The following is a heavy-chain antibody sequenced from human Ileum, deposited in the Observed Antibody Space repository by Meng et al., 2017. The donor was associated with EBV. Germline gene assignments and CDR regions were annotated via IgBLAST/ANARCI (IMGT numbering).Heavy chain of an antibody. Sequence: QGLLVDSGGGVVQPGRSLRLSCAASGFTFSGYAMSWVRQAPGKGLEWVADIWYDGSNKYYADSVKGRFTISRDNSRNMLYLQMNSLRAEDTAVYYCARADSSGSYYFDYWGQGTLVTVSS. CDR2: IWYDGSNK. V-gene: IGHV3-33*01. CDR1: GFTFSGYA. J-gene: IGHJ4*02. CDR3: ARADSSGSYYFDY. D-gene: IGHD3-22*01.